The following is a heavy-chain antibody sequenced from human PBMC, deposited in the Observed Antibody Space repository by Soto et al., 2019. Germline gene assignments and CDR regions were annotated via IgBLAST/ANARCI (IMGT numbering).Heavy chain of an antibody. Sequence: SETLSLTCNASGGSITSSGSAWGWIRQSPGKGLEWIGTIDYSGNIYYIPSLKSRITISVDTSKNQISLKLSSVTAADTAVYYCARGTTMVRGVISTVPATGMDVWGQGTTVTVSS. J-gene: IGHJ6*02. CDR2: IDYSGNI. CDR3: ARGTTMVRGVISTVPATGMDV. V-gene: IGHV4-39*01. D-gene: IGHD3-10*01. CDR1: GGSITSSGSA.